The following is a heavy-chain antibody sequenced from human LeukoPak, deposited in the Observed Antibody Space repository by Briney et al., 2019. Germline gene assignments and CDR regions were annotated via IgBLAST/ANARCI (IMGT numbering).Heavy chain of an antibody. D-gene: IGHD3-9*01. CDR3: ARVDYDILTDY. V-gene: IGHV1-18*01. CDR1: GYTFTSYG. Sequence: ASVKVSCKTSGYTFTSYGISWTRQAPGEGFEWMGWISGYDGKTNYAEKFQGRVTMITDISTSTAYMELRSLRSDDTAVYYCARVDYDILTDYWGQGTLVTVSS. CDR2: ISGYDGKT. J-gene: IGHJ4*02.